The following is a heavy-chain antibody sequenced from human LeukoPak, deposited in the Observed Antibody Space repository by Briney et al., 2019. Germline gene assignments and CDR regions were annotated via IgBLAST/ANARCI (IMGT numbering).Heavy chain of an antibody. CDR3: ARQSGTYWGLDY. Sequence: WASVKVSCKASGYTFSDYNMYWVRQAPGHGLEWLGWMNVKTGATSSAQKFPGRFTMTRDTSIGTASMEFSSLTSDDTAVYYCARQSGTYWGLDYWGQGTLVTVSS. D-gene: IGHD1-26*01. CDR1: GYTFSDYN. V-gene: IGHV1-2*02. J-gene: IGHJ4*02. CDR2: MNVKTGAT.